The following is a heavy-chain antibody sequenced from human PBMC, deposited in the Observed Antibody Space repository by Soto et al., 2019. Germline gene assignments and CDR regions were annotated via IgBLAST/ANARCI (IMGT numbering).Heavy chain of an antibody. J-gene: IGHJ6*02. D-gene: IGHD2-2*01. CDR2: IIPIFGTA. V-gene: IGHV1-69*01. Sequence: QVQLVQSGAEVKKPGSSVKVSCKASGGTFSSYAISWVRQAPGQGLGWMGGIIPIFGTANYAQKFQGRVTMTEDESTSPADVELSSLRSEDATVYYCARNTRYCSSTSCYGMDVWGQGTTVTVSS. CDR1: GGTFSSYA. CDR3: ARNTRYCSSTSCYGMDV.